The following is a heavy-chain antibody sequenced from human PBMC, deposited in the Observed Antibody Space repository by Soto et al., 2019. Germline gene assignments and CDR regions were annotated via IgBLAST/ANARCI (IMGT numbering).Heavy chain of an antibody. Sequence: EVQLLESGGGLVQPGGSLRLSCAASGFTFSSYAMSWVRQAPGKGLEWVSAISGSGGSTYYADSVKGRYTISRDNSKNTLYLQMNSLRSEDTDVYYCAKDLSYYDSSGRLGFDIWGQGTMVTVSS. V-gene: IGHV3-23*01. D-gene: IGHD3-22*01. CDR3: AKDLSYYDSSGRLGFDI. CDR2: ISGSGGST. CDR1: GFTFSSYA. J-gene: IGHJ3*02.